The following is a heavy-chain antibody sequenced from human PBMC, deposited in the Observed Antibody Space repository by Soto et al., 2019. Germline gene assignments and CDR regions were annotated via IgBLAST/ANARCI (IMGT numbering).Heavy chain of an antibody. CDR3: AKDMKWGGMTTIHYFDS. J-gene: IGHJ4*02. V-gene: IGHV3-9*01. Sequence: DVQLVESGGGLVQPGRSLRLSCAASGFTVDDYAMHWVRQAPGKGLEWVSGISWNSETIDYADSVKGRFTISRDNAKSSLFLEMNSLGPDDTGLNLCAKDMKWGGMTTIHYFDSWGQGTLVTVSS. CDR1: GFTVDDYA. D-gene: IGHD4-17*01. CDR2: ISWNSETI.